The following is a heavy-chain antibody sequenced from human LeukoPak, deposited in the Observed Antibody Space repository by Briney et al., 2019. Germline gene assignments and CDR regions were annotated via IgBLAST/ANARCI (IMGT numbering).Heavy chain of an antibody. V-gene: IGHV5-51*01. CDR1: GYSFTTYW. J-gene: IGHJ4*02. CDR2: IFPGDSDT. D-gene: IGHD1/OR15-1a*01. CDR3: ATSESQTRFDY. Sequence: GESLKISCKGSGYSFTTYWIGWVRQMPGRGLEWIGIIFPGDSDTTYSPSLQGQVTISADKSINTAYLQWSSLRASDTAMYYCATSESQTRFDYWGQGTPVTVSS.